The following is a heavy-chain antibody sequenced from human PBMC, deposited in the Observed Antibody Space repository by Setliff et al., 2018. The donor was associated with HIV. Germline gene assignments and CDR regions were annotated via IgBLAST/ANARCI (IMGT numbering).Heavy chain of an antibody. CDR3: ARDPIAVAGTYPADNWFDP. CDR1: GGTFSLYA. V-gene: IGHV1-69*13. D-gene: IGHD6-19*01. CDR2: IIPIFGTA. J-gene: IGHJ5*02. Sequence: SVKVSCKASGGTFSLYAINWVRQAPGQGLEWMGGIIPIFGTANYAQKFQGRVTITADESTSTAYMELSSLRSEDTAVYYCARDPIAVAGTYPADNWFDPWGQGTLVTVSS.